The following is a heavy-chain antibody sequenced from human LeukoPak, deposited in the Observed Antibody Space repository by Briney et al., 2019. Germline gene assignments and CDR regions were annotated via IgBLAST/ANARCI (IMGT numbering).Heavy chain of an antibody. CDR3: AKGGVPAALFDY. Sequence: GGSLRLSCAASGFTFSSYGMHWVRQAPGKGLEWVAFIRYDGSNKYYADSVKGRFTISRDNFKNTLYLQMNSLRAEDTAVYYCAKGGVPAALFDYWGQGTLVTVSS. D-gene: IGHD2-2*01. CDR1: GFTFSSYG. J-gene: IGHJ4*02. V-gene: IGHV3-30*02. CDR2: IRYDGSNK.